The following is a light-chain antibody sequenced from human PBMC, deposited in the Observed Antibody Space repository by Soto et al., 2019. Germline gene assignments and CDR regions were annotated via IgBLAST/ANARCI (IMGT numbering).Light chain of an antibody. CDR2: EVS. CDR3: SSYAGSNNLV. Sequence: QSVLTQPPSASGSPGQSVTISCTGTSSDVGGYNYVSWYQQHPGKAPKLMIYEVSKRPSGVPDRFSGSKSGNTASLTVPGLQDEDEDDSYSSSYAGSNNLVFGTVTKVTVL. CDR1: SSDVGGYNY. J-gene: IGLJ1*01. V-gene: IGLV2-8*01.